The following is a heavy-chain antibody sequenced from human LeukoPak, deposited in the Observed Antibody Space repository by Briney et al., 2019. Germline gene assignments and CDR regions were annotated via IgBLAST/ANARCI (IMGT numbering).Heavy chain of an antibody. CDR3: AQLRYFDWLMDY. CDR1: GGSISSSSYY. CDR2: IYYSGST. V-gene: IGHV4-39*01. Sequence: TSETLSLTCTVSGGSISSSSYYWGSIRQPPGKGLEWIGSIYYSGSTYYNPSLKSRVTISVDTSKNQFSLKLSSVTAADTAVYYCAQLRYFDWLMDYWGQGTLVTVSS. D-gene: IGHD3-9*01. J-gene: IGHJ4*02.